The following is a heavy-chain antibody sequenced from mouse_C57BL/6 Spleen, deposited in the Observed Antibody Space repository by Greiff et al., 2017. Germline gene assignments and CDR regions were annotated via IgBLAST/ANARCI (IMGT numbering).Heavy chain of an antibody. J-gene: IGHJ1*03. V-gene: IGHV5-4*01. CDR2: ISDGGSYT. CDR3: ARRPGSSYDWYFDV. Sequence: EVHLVESGGGLVKPGGSLKLSCAASGFTFSSYAMSWVRQTPEKGLEWVATISDGGSYTYYPDNVKGRFTISRDNAKNNLYLQMSHLRSADTAMYYCARRPGSSYDWYFDVWGTGTTVTVSS. CDR1: GFTFSSYA. D-gene: IGHD1-1*01.